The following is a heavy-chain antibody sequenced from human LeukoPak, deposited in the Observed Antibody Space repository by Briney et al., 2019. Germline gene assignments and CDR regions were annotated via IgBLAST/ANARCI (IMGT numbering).Heavy chain of an antibody. D-gene: IGHD3-3*01. CDR3: AREGYDFWSGYSVNWFDP. J-gene: IGHJ5*02. V-gene: IGHV1-69*05. CDR2: IIPIFGTA. Sequence: SVKVSCKASGGTFSSYAISWVRQAPGQGLEWMGRIIPIFGTANYARKFQGRVTITTDESTSTAYMELSSLRSEDTAVYYCAREGYDFWSGYSVNWFDPWGQGTLVTVSS. CDR1: GGTFSSYA.